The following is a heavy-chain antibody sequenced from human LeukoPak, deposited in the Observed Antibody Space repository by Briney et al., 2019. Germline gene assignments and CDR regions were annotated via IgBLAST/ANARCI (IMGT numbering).Heavy chain of an antibody. Sequence: PSETLSLTCTVSGGSISSYYWNWIRQSPGKGLEWIGYMYYSGSTNYKPSLKSRVTISLDTSENQFSLKLTSVTAADTAVYYCARGLHTRSSGRRFDVFEIWGRGTMVTVSS. V-gene: IGHV4-59*01. CDR1: GGSISSYY. CDR3: ARGLHTRSSGRRFDVFEI. J-gene: IGHJ3*02. CDR2: MYYSGST. D-gene: IGHD6-6*01.